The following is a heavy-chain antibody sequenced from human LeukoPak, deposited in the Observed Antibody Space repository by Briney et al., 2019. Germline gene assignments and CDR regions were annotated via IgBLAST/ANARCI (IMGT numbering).Heavy chain of an antibody. CDR2: IYYSGST. Sequence: SETLSLTCTVSGGSISSYYWSWIRQPPGKGLEGIGYIYYSGSTNYNPSLKSRVTISVDTSKNQFSLKLSSVTAADTAVYYCAREDYYDSSGYYHEVWFGPWGQGTLVTVSS. CDR3: AREDYYDSSGYYHEVWFGP. V-gene: IGHV4-59*01. J-gene: IGHJ5*02. D-gene: IGHD3-22*01. CDR1: GGSISSYY.